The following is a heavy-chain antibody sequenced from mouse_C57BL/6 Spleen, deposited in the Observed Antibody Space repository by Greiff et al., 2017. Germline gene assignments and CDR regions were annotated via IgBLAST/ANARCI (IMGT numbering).Heavy chain of an antibody. CDR2: IDPSDSYP. CDR3: ARRLNWDGGFDY. J-gene: IGHJ2*01. D-gene: IGHD4-1*01. CDR1: GYTFTSYW. Sequence: VQLQQPGAELVKPGASVKLSCKASGYTFTSYWMQWVKQRPGQGLEWIGEIDPSDSYPNYNQKFKGKATLTVDTSSSTAYMQLSSLTSEDSAVYYCARRLNWDGGFDYWGQGTTLTVSS. V-gene: IGHV1-50*01.